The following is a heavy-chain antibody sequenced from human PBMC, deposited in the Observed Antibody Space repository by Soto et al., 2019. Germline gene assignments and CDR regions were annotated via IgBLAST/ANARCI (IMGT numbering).Heavy chain of an antibody. Sequence: QLQLQESGPGLVKPSETLSLTCTVSGGSISSSSYYWGWIRQPPGKGLEWIGSIYYSGSTYYNPSLKSRVTISVDTSKNHFSLKLSSVTAADTSVYYCARDSITMIEQYYYYYYSMDVWGQGTTVTVSS. D-gene: IGHD3-22*01. J-gene: IGHJ6*02. CDR1: GGSISSSSYY. CDR2: IYYSGST. CDR3: ARDSITMIEQYYYYYYSMDV. V-gene: IGHV4-39*02.